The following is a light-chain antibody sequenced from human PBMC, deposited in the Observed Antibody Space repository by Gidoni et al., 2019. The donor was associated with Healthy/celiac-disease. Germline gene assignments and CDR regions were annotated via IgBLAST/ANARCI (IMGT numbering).Light chain of an antibody. Sequence: EIVMTQSPATLSVSPGERATLSCRASQSVSSNVAWYQQKPGQAPRLLIYGASTRATGIPASFSGSGSGKEFTLTISRLQSEDFAFYYCQHYNNWPRTFGQGTKVEIK. V-gene: IGKV3-15*01. CDR2: GAS. CDR1: QSVSSN. CDR3: QHYNNWPRT. J-gene: IGKJ1*01.